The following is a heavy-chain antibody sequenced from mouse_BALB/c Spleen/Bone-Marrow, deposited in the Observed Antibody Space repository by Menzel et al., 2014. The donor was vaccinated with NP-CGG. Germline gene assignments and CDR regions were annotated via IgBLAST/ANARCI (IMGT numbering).Heavy chain of an antibody. CDR1: GYTFTIYW. D-gene: IGHD2-12*01. V-gene: IGHV1-7*01. CDR3: ARYGGRSYDGFAY. CDR2: INPSTGYT. J-gene: IGHJ3*01. Sequence: QVQLQQSGAELAKPGASVKMSCKASGYTFTIYWMHWVKQRPGQGLEWIGYINPSTGYTEYNQKFKDKATLTADKSSSTAYMQLSSLTSEDSAVYYCARYGGRSYDGFAYWAKGLWSLSLQ.